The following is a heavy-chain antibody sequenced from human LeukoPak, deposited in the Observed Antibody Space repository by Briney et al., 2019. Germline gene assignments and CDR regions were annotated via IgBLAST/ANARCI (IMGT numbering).Heavy chain of an antibody. V-gene: IGHV3-30-3*01. J-gene: IGHJ4*02. Sequence: GGSLRLSCAASGFTFSSYAMHWVRQAPGKGLEWVAVISYDGSNKYYADSVKGRFTISRDNSKNTLYLQMYSLRAEDTAVYYCARGGVASAWLADQFDYWGQGTLVTVSS. CDR3: ARGGVASAWLADQFDY. CDR1: GFTFSSYA. D-gene: IGHD6-19*01. CDR2: ISYDGSNK.